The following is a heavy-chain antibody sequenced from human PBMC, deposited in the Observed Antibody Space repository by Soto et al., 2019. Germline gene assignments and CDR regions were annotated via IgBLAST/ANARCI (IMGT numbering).Heavy chain of an antibody. CDR1: GYTFTSYD. J-gene: IGHJ4*02. V-gene: IGHV1-8*01. CDR2: MNPNSGNT. Sequence: ASVKVSCKASGYTFTSYDINWVRQATGQGLEWMGWMNPNSGNTGYAQKFQGRVTMTRNTSISTAYMELSSLRSEDTAVYYCARLYYDFWSGYYWLDYWGQGTLVTVSS. D-gene: IGHD3-3*01. CDR3: ARLYYDFWSGYYWLDY.